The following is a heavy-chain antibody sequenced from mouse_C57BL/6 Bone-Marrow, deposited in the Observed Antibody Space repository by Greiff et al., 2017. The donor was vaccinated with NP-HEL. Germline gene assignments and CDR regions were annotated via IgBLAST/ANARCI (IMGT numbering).Heavy chain of an antibody. Sequence: VKLMESGAELVKPGASVKMSCKASGYTFTTYPIEWMKQNHGKSLEWIGNFHPYNDDTKYNEKFKGKATLTVEKSSSTVYLKLSRLTSDDSAVYYCARGVLRWYFDVWGTGTTVTVSS. CDR2: FHPYNDDT. CDR3: ARGVLRWYFDV. V-gene: IGHV1-47*01. J-gene: IGHJ1*03. D-gene: IGHD1-1*01. CDR1: GYTFTTYP.